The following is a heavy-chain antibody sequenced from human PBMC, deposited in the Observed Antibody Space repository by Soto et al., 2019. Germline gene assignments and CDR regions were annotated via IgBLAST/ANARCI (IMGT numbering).Heavy chain of an antibody. J-gene: IGHJ4*02. D-gene: IGHD5-18*01. Sequence: GGSLTLSCAASGFTFSSYAMSWVRQAPGKGLEWVSAISCSGGSTYYADSVKGRFTISRDNSKNTRYLQMNSLRAKDTAVYYCAKDPDTAMVAYFDYWGQGTLVTVSA. CDR3: AKDPDTAMVAYFDY. V-gene: IGHV3-23*01. CDR2: ISCSGGST. CDR1: GFTFSSYA.